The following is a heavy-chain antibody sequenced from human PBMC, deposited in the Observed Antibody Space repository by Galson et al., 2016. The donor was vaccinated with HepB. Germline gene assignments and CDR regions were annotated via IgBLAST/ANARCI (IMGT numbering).Heavy chain of an antibody. CDR3: ARDECGGDCYQPLVN. V-gene: IGHV3-33*01. Sequence: SLRLSCAASGFTFSTYGMHWVRQAPGKGLEWVAIIWYDGSNEYYADSVKGRFTISSDNSKNTMYLQMNSLSVEDTAVYYCARDECGGDCYQPLVNWGQGTPVTVSS. D-gene: IGHD2-21*02. CDR2: IWYDGSNE. CDR1: GFTFSTYG. J-gene: IGHJ4*02.